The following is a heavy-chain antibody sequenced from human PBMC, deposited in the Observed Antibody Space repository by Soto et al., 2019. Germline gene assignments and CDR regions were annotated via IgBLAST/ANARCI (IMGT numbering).Heavy chain of an antibody. CDR3: ARDQPGYSYGYGLGY. CDR1: GYTFTGYY. CDR2: INPNSGGT. V-gene: IGHV1-2*04. D-gene: IGHD5-18*01. J-gene: IGHJ4*02. Sequence: ASVKVSCKASGYTFTGYYMHWVRQAPGQGLEWMGWINPNSGGTNYAQKFQGWVTMTRDTSISTAYMELSRLRSDDTAVYYCARDQPGYSYGYGLGYWGQGTLVTVSS.